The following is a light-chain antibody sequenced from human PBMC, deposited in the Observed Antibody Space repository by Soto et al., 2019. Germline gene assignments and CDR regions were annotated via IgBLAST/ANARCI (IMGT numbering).Light chain of an antibody. CDR3: SSYTSSGTLV. J-gene: IGLJ2*01. CDR2: EVI. V-gene: IGLV2-14*01. CDR1: SSDVGGYKY. Sequence: QSALTQPASVSGSPGQSITISCTGTSSDVGGYKYVYWYQQHPGKAPRLMIYEVINRPSGISNRFSGSKSGNTASLTISGLQTDDEADYYCSSYTSSGTLVFGGGTKVTVL.